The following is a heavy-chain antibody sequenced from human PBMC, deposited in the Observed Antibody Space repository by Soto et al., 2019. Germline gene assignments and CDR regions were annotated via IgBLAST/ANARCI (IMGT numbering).Heavy chain of an antibody. CDR1: GVSISSYS. CDR2: TYHRGST. D-gene: IGHD3-16*02. Sequence: SETLSLTCTVSGVSISSYSWSWIRQPPGRGLEWIGYTYHRGSTNYSPFLKSRVAISLDTSENQFSLKVNSVTAADTAVYYCARIGGYHGPLDYWGQGGPVTSPQ. J-gene: IGHJ4*02. CDR3: ARIGGYHGPLDY. V-gene: IGHV4-59*01.